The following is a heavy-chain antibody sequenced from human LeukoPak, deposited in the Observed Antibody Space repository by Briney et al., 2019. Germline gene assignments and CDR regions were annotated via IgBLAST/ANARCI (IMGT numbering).Heavy chain of an antibody. Sequence: GGSLRLSCAASGFTFSSYWMSWVRQAPGKGLEWVANIKQDGSEKYYVDSVKGRFTISRDNAKSSLYLQMNSLRAEDTAVYYCARGLLGSSCKCWFDPWGQGTLVTVSS. CDR1: GFTFSSYW. D-gene: IGHD6-13*01. V-gene: IGHV3-7*01. CDR3: ARGLLGSSCKCWFDP. J-gene: IGHJ5*02. CDR2: IKQDGSEK.